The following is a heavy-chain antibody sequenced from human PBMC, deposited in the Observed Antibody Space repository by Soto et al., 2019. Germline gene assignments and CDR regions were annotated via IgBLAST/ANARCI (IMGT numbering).Heavy chain of an antibody. V-gene: IGHV4-39*01. CDR1: GGSISSSSYY. D-gene: IGHD2-15*01. CDR3: ARQRVAASYYYYYYMDV. CDR2: IYYSGST. Sequence: PSETLSLTCTVSGGSISSSSYYWGWIRQPPGKGLEWIGSIYYSGSTYYNPSLKSRVTISVDTSKNQFSLKLSSVTAADTAVYYCARQRVAASYYYYYYMDVWGKGTTVTFSS. J-gene: IGHJ6*03.